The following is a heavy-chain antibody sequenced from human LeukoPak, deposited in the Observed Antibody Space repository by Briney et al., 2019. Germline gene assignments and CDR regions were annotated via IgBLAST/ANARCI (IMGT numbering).Heavy chain of an antibody. D-gene: IGHD3-3*01. J-gene: IGHJ3*02. CDR1: GRSLTSSSYY. CDR3: ARLGVTFDI. V-gene: IGHV4-39*01. Sequence: PSETLSLTCTLSGRSLTSSSYYWGWPRHPPGRGREWSGSIFYSGSSYYNPPLKTRVTISVDTSQNLFSLKLSSVTAADKPVCYCARLGVTFDIWGQGTMVTVSS. CDR2: IFYSGSS.